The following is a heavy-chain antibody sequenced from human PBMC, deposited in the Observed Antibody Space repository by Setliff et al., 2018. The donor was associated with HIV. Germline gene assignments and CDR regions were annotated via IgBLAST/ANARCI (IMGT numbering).Heavy chain of an antibody. V-gene: IGHV4-59*01. CDR2: IYYDGST. CDR3: ASLLPVAKGHYYMDV. Sequence: SETLSLTCTVSGGSISNYYWTWIRQPPGKGLECIGYIYYDGSTNYNPSLKSRVTFSVDTSKNYFSLELSSVTAADTAVYYCASLLPVAKGHYYMDVWGKGTTVTVSS. D-gene: IGHD2-8*02. CDR1: GGSISNYY. J-gene: IGHJ6*03.